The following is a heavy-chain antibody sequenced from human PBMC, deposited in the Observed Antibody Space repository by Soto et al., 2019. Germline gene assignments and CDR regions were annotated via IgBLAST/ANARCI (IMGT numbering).Heavy chain of an antibody. D-gene: IGHD2-21*02. CDR2: INLSSGST. J-gene: IGHJ3*02. Sequence: ASVKVSCKASGFTITSSAVQWVRQARGQGLEWIGLINLSSGSTNYAQKFQGRVTMTRDTSTSTVYMELSSLRSEDTAVYYCARDPVVTAIFAFDIWGQGTMVTVSS. CDR1: GFTITSSA. V-gene: IGHV1-46*01. CDR3: ARDPVVTAIFAFDI.